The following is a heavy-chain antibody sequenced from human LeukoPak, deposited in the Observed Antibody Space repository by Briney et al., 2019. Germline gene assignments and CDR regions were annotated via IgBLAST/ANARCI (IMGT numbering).Heavy chain of an antibody. Sequence: RASVKVSCKASGGTFSSYAISWVRQAPGQGLEWMGGIIPIFGTANYAQKFQGRVTITADKSTSTAYMELSSLRSEDTAVYYCATVSSSYFVGLWVNAFDIWGQGTMVTVSS. V-gene: IGHV1-69*06. D-gene: IGHD6-6*01. CDR1: GGTFSSYA. J-gene: IGHJ3*02. CDR2: IIPIFGTA. CDR3: ATVSSSYFVGLWVNAFDI.